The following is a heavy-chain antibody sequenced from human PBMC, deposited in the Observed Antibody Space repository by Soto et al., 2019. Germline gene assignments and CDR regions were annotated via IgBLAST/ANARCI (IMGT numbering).Heavy chain of an antibody. V-gene: IGHV4-31*03. CDR2: IYYSGST. D-gene: IGHD3-10*01. CDR1: GGSISSGGYY. CDR3: ARGDMVRDLRRWFDP. Sequence: ASETLSLTCTVSGGSISSGGYYWSWIRQHPGKGLEWIGYIYYSGSTYYNPSLKSRVTISVDTSKNQFSLKLSSVTAADTAVYYCARGDMVRDLRRWFDPWGQGTLVTVSS. J-gene: IGHJ5*02.